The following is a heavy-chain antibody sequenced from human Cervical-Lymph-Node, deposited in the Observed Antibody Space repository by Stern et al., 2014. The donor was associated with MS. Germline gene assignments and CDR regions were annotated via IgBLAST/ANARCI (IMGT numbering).Heavy chain of an antibody. D-gene: IGHD4-23*01. CDR3: ARGRGGNYRYYFDY. V-gene: IGHV3-21*01. Sequence: EVQLVESGGGLVKPGGSLRLSCAASGFTFSSYSMNWVRQAPGKGLEWVASISSVRSYIYYADSLKGRFTISRDNAKNSLYLQMNSLRAEDTAVYYCARGRGGNYRYYFDYWGQGTLVTVSS. CDR2: ISSVRSYI. CDR1: GFTFSSYS. J-gene: IGHJ4*02.